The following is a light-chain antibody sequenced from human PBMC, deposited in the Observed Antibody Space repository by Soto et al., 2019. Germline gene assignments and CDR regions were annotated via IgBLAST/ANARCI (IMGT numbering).Light chain of an antibody. CDR1: QSVSSN. CDR3: QESYGPSWT. Sequence: EIVMTQSPATLSVSPGERATLSCRASQSVSSNLAWYQQKPGQAPRLLIYGASTRATGIPARFSGSGSGTEFTLTISSLQSEDFAVYYCQESYGPSWTFGQGTKLDLK. CDR2: GAS. J-gene: IGKJ1*01. V-gene: IGKV3-15*01.